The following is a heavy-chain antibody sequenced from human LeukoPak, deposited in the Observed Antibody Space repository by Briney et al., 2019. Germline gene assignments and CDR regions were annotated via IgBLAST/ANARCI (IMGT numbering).Heavy chain of an antibody. V-gene: IGHV3-11*01. CDR3: ARDATTTGNFYYMGV. D-gene: IGHD3-10*01. CDR1: GFTFSDYY. J-gene: IGHJ6*03. Sequence: GSLRLSCAASGFTFSDYYMSWIGQAAGKGLEWVSYINSGGSSISFADSVKGRFTISRDNAKNTLYLQMSSLRIEDSAVYYCARDATTTGNFYYMGVWGKGTTVIVSS. CDR2: INSGGSSI.